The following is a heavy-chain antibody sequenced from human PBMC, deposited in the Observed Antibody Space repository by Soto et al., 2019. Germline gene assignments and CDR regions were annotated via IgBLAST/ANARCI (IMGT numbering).Heavy chain of an antibody. Sequence: EVQLVESGGGVVRPGGSLRLSCAASGFTFDDYGMSWVRQAPGKGLEWVSGINWNGGSKGYADSVKGRFTISRDNAKNSMYLQMKILKAGDRALYHCSEVTYSGYDWGYIDSWGQGTLVTVSS. CDR2: INWNGGSK. CDR3: SEVTYSGYDWGYIDS. J-gene: IGHJ4*02. D-gene: IGHD5-12*01. V-gene: IGHV3-20*01. CDR1: GFTFDDYG.